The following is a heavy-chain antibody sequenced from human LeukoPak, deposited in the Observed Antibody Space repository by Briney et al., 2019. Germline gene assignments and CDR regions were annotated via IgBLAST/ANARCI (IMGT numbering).Heavy chain of an antibody. Sequence: GGSLRLSCAASGFPFSSYSMNWVRQAPGKGLEGGAYIISSSSTIYYAAPVKGRFTTSRDNAKKTPYLQMNSLRAEDTAVYYCAKGPVVTFDIWGQGTMVTVS. J-gene: IGHJ3*02. CDR2: IISSSSTI. D-gene: IGHD2-15*01. CDR3: AKGPVVTFDI. V-gene: IGHV3-48*01. CDR1: GFPFSSYS.